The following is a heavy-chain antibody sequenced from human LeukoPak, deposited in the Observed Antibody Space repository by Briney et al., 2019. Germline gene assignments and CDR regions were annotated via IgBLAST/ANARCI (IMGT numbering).Heavy chain of an antibody. CDR1: GFTFNNFG. Sequence: GGSLRLSCAASGFTFNNFGMHWVRQAPGKGLEGVAVISTDGNYKHSADSVKGRFNISRDNSKNTLYLQMNSLRVEDTAVYYCAKDRLWFGEKHLDYWGQGTPVTVSS. CDR3: AKDRLWFGEKHLDY. D-gene: IGHD3-10*01. V-gene: IGHV3-30*18. CDR2: ISTDGNYK. J-gene: IGHJ4*02.